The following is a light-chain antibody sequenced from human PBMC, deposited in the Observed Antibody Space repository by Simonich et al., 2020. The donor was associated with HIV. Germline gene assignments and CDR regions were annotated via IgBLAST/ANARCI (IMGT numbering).Light chain of an antibody. J-gene: IGLJ3*02. Sequence: QSVLTQPPSVSAAPGQKVTISCTGTSSNIGSYNRVSWYQQPPGTAPKLIIDEVSNRPSGVPDRFSGSKSGNTASLTISGLQAEDEADYYCSSYTNISTLVFGGGTKLTVL. CDR3: SSYTNISTLV. V-gene: IGLV2-18*02. CDR2: EVS. CDR1: SSNIGSYNR.